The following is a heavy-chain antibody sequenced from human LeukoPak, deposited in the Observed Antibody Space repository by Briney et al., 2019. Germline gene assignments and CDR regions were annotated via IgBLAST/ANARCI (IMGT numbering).Heavy chain of an antibody. CDR2: IWYDGSNK. CDR1: GFTFSSYG. D-gene: IGHD4-17*01. J-gene: IGHJ1*01. V-gene: IGHV3-33*01. CDR3: ARDDYGDYGGVEYFQH. Sequence: GGSLRLSCAASGFTFSSYGMLWVRQAPGKGLEWVAVIWYDGSNKYYADSVKGRFTISRDNSKNTLYLQMNSLRAEDTAVYYCARDDYGDYGGVEYFQHWGQGTLVTVSS.